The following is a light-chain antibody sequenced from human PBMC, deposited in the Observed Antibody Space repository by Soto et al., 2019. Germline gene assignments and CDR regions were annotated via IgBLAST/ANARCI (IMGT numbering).Light chain of an antibody. CDR3: RSFAGHGHPVL. CDR1: SSDVGGYNY. J-gene: IGLJ2*01. Sequence: QSALTQPPSASGSLGQSVTISCTGTSSDVGGYNYVSWHQQHPGKAPKLMIYEVTKRPSGVPDRFSGSKSGNTASLTVSGLQAEDEGDYFCRSFAGHGHPVLFGGGTKLTVL. CDR2: EVT. V-gene: IGLV2-8*01.